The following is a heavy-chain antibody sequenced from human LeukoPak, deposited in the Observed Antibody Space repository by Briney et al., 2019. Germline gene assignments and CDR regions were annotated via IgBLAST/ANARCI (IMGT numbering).Heavy chain of an antibody. CDR2: ISAYNGNT. D-gene: IGHD1-14*01. CDR3: ARVDQTAVGHTGDY. Sequence: ASVKVSCKAFGYTFTGDYMHWVRQAPGQGLEWMGWISAYNGNTNYAQKLQGRVTMTTDTSTSTAYMELRSLRSDDTAVYYCARVDQTAVGHTGDYWGQGTLVTVSS. V-gene: IGHV1-18*04. J-gene: IGHJ4*02. CDR1: GYTFTGDY.